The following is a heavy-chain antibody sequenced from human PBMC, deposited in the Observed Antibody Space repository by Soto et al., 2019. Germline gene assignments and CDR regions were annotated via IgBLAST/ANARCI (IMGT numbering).Heavy chain of an antibody. Sequence: GGSLRLSCAASGFTFSSYGMHWVRQAPGKGLEWVAVISYDGSNKYYADSVKGRFTISRDNSKNRLYLQMNSLRAEDTAVYYCAKDPTVLLYYFDYWGQGTLVTVSS. CDR2: ISYDGSNK. J-gene: IGHJ4*02. D-gene: IGHD4-17*01. CDR3: AKDPTVLLYYFDY. CDR1: GFTFSSYG. V-gene: IGHV3-30*18.